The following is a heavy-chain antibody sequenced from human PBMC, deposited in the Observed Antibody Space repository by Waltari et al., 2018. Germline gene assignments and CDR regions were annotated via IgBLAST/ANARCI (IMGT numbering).Heavy chain of an antibody. J-gene: IGHJ4*02. V-gene: IGHV5-51*01. CDR1: GYTFATYW. CDR2: VYPGDYDT. D-gene: IGHD6-6*01. CDR3: VRPPYSISSAYYFDY. Sequence: DVQLVQSGAEVKKPGESLRISCKGSGYTFATYWIGWVRQMPGKGLQWMGIVYPGDYDTRYSPSFHGQVTISADKAIVTAYLQRSSLKTSDTAMYYCVRPPYSISSAYYFDYWGQGTQVTVSS.